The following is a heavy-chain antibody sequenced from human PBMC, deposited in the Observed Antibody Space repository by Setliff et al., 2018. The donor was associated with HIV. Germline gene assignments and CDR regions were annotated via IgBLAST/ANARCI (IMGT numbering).Heavy chain of an antibody. J-gene: IGHJ4*02. D-gene: IGHD2-8*01. CDR1: GGTFSSYA. Sequence: VKVSCKASGGTFSSYAISWVRQAPGQGLEWVGGIIPTFGTTNYAQKFQGRVTITADKSTSTAHMELSSLRSEDTAVYYCARTPYCTNGLCYRYFFDYWGQGTLVTVSS. V-gene: IGHV1-69*06. CDR2: IIPTFGTT. CDR3: ARTPYCTNGLCYRYFFDY.